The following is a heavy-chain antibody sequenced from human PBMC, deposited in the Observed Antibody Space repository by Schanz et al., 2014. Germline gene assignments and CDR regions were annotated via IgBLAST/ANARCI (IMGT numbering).Heavy chain of an antibody. CDR2: ISYDGSNK. Sequence: PGGSLRLSCAASGFTFSDYYMSWIRQAPGKGLEWVAVISYDGSNKYYADSVKGRFTISRDNSKNTLYLQMNTLRAEDTAVYYCARDRGYCSGGSCLTFDYWGQGTLVTVSS. J-gene: IGHJ4*02. D-gene: IGHD2-15*01. CDR3: ARDRGYCSGGSCLTFDY. V-gene: IGHV3-30-3*01. CDR1: GFTFSDYY.